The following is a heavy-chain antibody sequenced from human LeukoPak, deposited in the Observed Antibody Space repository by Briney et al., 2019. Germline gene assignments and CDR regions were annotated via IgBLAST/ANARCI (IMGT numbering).Heavy chain of an antibody. Sequence: PSETLSLTCAVYGGSFSGYYWSWIRQPPGKGLEWIGEINHSGSTNYNPSLKSRVTISVDTSKNQFSLKLSSVTAADTAVYYCARHPPETTFYYYYYMDVWGKGTTVTVSS. D-gene: IGHD2/OR15-2a*01. J-gene: IGHJ6*03. CDR2: INHSGST. CDR3: ARHPPETTFYYYYYMDV. V-gene: IGHV4-34*01. CDR1: GGSFSGYY.